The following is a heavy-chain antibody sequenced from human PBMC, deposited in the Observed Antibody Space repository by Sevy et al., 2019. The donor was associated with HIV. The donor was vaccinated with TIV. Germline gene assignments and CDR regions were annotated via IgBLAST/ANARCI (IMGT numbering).Heavy chain of an antibody. D-gene: IGHD3-22*01. CDR3: ARGAYDSSGYYLKSDY. J-gene: IGHJ4*02. V-gene: IGHV3-49*03. Sequence: GGSLRLSCTASGFTFGDYALSWFRQAPGKGLEWVGFIRSKTYGGTTEYAESVKGRFTISRDDSKSIAYLQMNSLKTADTALYYCARGAYDSSGYYLKSDYWGQGTLVTVSS. CDR2: IRSKTYGGTT. CDR1: GFTFGDYA.